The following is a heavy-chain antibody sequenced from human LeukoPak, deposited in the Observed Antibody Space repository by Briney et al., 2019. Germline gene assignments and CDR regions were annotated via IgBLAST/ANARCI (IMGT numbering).Heavy chain of an antibody. CDR1: GGSISSYY. Sequence: SETLSLTCTVSGGSISSYYWSWIRQPPGKGLEWIGYIYYSGSTNYNPSLKSRVTISVDTSKNQFSLKLSSVTAADTAVYYCARAENYSNYDYWGQGTLVTVSS. CDR2: IYYSGST. V-gene: IGHV4-59*01. J-gene: IGHJ4*02. D-gene: IGHD4-11*01. CDR3: ARAENYSNYDY.